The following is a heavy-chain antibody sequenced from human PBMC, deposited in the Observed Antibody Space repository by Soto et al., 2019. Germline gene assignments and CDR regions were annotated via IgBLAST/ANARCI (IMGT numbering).Heavy chain of an antibody. CDR3: ARMATFGSLNWFDP. Sequence: ASVKVSCKASGYSFTNNDVTWVRQATGQGLEWMGWMNPGSGDTGYAQKFQGRVTMTRDISIATAYLELSSLRSDDTAIYYCARMATFGSLNWFDPWGQGTLVTVSS. J-gene: IGHJ5*02. V-gene: IGHV1-8*01. CDR1: GYSFTNND. CDR2: MNPGSGDT. D-gene: IGHD3-16*01.